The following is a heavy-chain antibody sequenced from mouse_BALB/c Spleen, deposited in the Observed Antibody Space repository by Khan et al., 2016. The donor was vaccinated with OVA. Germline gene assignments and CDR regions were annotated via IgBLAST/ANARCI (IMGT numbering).Heavy chain of an antibody. CDR3: AIRNYFGYTFAY. Sequence: QVQLQQSGAELARPGASVKLSCTASGYTFTDYYINWVKQRPGQGLEWIGEISPGSGDTYYNERFMGKATMTADKSSSTAYMQLSSLTSEASAVYFCAIRNYFGYTFAYWGQGTLVTVAA. J-gene: IGHJ3*01. D-gene: IGHD1-2*01. CDR1: GYTFTDYY. V-gene: IGHV1-77*01. CDR2: ISPGSGDT.